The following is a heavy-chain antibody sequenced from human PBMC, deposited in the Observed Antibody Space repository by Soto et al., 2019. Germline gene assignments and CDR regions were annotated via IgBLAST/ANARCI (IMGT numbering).Heavy chain of an antibody. V-gene: IGHV1-69*13. CDR1: GVTFSSYA. J-gene: IGHJ6*02. CDR2: IIPIFGTA. Sequence: SVKVSCKASGVTFSSYAISWVRQAHGQGLEWMGGIIPIFGTANYAQKFQGRVTITADESTSTAYMELSSLRSEDTAVYYCARGRAPHYYYYGMDVWGQGPTVTVSS. D-gene: IGHD1-26*01. CDR3: ARGRAPHYYYYGMDV.